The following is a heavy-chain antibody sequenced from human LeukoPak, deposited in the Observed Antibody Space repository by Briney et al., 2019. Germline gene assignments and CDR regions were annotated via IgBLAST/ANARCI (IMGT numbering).Heavy chain of an antibody. CDR3: ARDARDGYNRGSLYYGMDV. J-gene: IGHJ6*02. D-gene: IGHD5-24*01. CDR2: INPNSGGT. V-gene: IGHV1-2*04. CDR1: GYTFTGYY. Sequence: ASVKVSCKASGYTFTGYYMHWARQAPGQGLEWMGWINPNSGGTNYAQKFQGWVTMTRDTSISTAYMELSRLRSDDTAVYYCARDARDGYNRGSLYYGMDVWGQGTTVTVSS.